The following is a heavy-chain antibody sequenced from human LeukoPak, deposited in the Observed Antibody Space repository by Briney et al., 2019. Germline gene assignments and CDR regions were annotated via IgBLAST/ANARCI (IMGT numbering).Heavy chain of an antibody. V-gene: IGHV3-21*01. CDR2: ISSSSSYI. CDR1: GFTFSSYS. J-gene: IGHJ4*02. D-gene: IGHD3-22*01. CDR3: ARDYWKDYDSSGYDSDY. Sequence: GGSLRLSCAASGFTFSSYSMNWVRQAPGKGLEWVSSISSSSSYIYYADSVKGRFTISRDSAKNSLYLQMNSLRAEDTAVYYCARDYWKDYDSSGYDSDYWGQGTLVTVSS.